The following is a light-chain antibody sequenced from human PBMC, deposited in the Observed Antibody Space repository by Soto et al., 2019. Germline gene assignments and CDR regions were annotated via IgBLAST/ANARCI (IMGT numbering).Light chain of an antibody. CDR2: DAS. J-gene: IGKJ5*01. V-gene: IGKV3-11*01. CDR3: QQRSNWPPIT. Sequence: PGERATLSCRASRTVDGNYLAWYHQKPGQAPRLLIYDASNRATGIPARFSGSGSGTDFTLTISSLEPEDFAVYYCQQRSNWPPITFGQGTRLEIK. CDR1: RTVDGNY.